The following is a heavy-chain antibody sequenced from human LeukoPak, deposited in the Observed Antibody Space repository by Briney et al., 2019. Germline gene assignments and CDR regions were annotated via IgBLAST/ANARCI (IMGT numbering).Heavy chain of an antibody. CDR3: ARLAMIIGRDAFDL. CDR2: MYYRGIT. CDR1: GDSIDASY. D-gene: IGHD3-22*01. J-gene: IGHJ3*01. V-gene: IGHV4-59*08. Sequence: SETLSPTCSVSGDSIDASYWSWIRQPPGKGLEWIGYMYYRGITNYNPSLKSRVTISIDTSKNDFSLSLSSVTAADTAVYYCARLAMIIGRDAFDLRGRGTKVTVS.